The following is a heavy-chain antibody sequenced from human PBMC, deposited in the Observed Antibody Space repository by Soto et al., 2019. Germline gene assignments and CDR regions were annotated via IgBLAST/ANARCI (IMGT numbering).Heavy chain of an antibody. CDR2: INAGNGNT. V-gene: IGHV1-3*01. J-gene: IGHJ4*02. D-gene: IGHD2-15*01. Sequence: QVQLVQSGAEVKKPGASVKVSCKASGYTFTSYAMHWVRQAPEQRLEWMGWINAGNGNTKYSQKFQGRVTITRDTSASTADMELSSLRSEDTAVYYCARDRIFMADYFDYWGQGTLVTVSS. CDR1: GYTFTSYA. CDR3: ARDRIFMADYFDY.